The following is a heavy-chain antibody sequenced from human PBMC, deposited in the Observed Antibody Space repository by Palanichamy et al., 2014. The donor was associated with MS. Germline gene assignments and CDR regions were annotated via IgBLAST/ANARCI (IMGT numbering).Heavy chain of an antibody. Sequence: EVQLVQSGAEVKKPGESLKISCKASGYXFTSNWIAWVRQMPGKGLEWMGTIYPGDSDTGYSPSFQGQVTISADKSISTAYLQWNSLKASDTAIYYGAKHPPYSSSSSWLDPWGQGTLVTVSS. CDR2: IYPGDSDT. CDR1: GYXFTSNW. V-gene: IGHV5-51*01. J-gene: IGHJ5*02. CDR3: AKHPPYSSSSSWLDP. D-gene: IGHD6-6*01.